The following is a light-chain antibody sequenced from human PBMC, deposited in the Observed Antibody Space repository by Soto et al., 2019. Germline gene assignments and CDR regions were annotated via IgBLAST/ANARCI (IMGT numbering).Light chain of an antibody. J-gene: IGKJ1*01. CDR1: QSVSSN. CDR3: QQYNNWLPVT. Sequence: EIVLTQSPGTLSLSPGERPTLSCRARQSVSSNLAWYQQKPGQAPRLLIYGASTRATGIPARFSGSGSGTEFTLTISSLQSEDFAVYYCQQYNNWLPVTFGQGTKVDI. CDR2: GAS. V-gene: IGKV3-15*01.